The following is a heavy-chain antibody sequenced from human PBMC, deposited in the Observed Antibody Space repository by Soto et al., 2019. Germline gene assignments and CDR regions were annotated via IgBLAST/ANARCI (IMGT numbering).Heavy chain of an antibody. J-gene: IGHJ6*02. V-gene: IGHV4-31*03. D-gene: IGHD6-25*01. CDR2: IYYSGST. CDR3: ARDRSGSDYYCGMDV. Sequence: SETLSLTCTVSGGSISSGGYYWSWIRQHPGKGLEWIGYIYYSGSTYYNPSLKSRVTISVDTSKNQFSLKLSSVTAADTAVYYCARDRSGSDYYCGMDVWGQGTTVTVSS. CDR1: GGSISSGGYY.